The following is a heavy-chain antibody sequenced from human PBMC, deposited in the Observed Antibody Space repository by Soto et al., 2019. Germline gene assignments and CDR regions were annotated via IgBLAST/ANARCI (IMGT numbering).Heavy chain of an antibody. CDR2: IYYSGST. V-gene: IGHV4-31*03. CDR3: ARLEMATIGGFDY. D-gene: IGHD5-12*01. J-gene: IGHJ4*02. Sequence: QVQLQESGPGLVKPSQTLSLTCTVSGGSISSGGYYWSWIRQHPGKGLEWIGYIYYSGSTYYNPSLKSRVTISVDTSKNQFSLKLSSVTDADTAVYYCARLEMATIGGFDYWGQGTLVTVSS. CDR1: GGSISSGGYY.